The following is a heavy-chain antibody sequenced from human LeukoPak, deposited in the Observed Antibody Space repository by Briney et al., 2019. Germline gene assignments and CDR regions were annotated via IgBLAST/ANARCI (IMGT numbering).Heavy chain of an antibody. D-gene: IGHD3-10*01. V-gene: IGHV1-18*01. Sequence: ASVKVSCKASGYTFTSYGISWVRQAPGQGLEWMGWISAYNGNTNYAQKLQGRVTMTTDTSTSTAYMELRSPRSDDTAVYYCARDHVTMVRGVSDYWGQGTLVTVSS. CDR3: ARDHVTMVRGVSDY. J-gene: IGHJ4*02. CDR2: ISAYNGNT. CDR1: GYTFTSYG.